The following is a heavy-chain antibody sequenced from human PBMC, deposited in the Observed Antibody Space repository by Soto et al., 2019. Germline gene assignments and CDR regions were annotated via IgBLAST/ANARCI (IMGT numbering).Heavy chain of an antibody. CDR2: ISYDGSNK. Sequence: QVQLVESGGGVVQPGRSLRLSCAASGFTFSSYAMHWVRQAPGKGLEWVAVISYDGSNKYYADSVKGRFTISRDNSKNQLXXQMNSLRAEDTAVYYCARDLRIGYSIRTGSHWFDPWGQGTLVTVSS. D-gene: IGHD4-4*01. V-gene: IGHV3-30-3*01. J-gene: IGHJ5*02. CDR1: GFTFSSYA. CDR3: ARDLRIGYSIRTGSHWFDP.